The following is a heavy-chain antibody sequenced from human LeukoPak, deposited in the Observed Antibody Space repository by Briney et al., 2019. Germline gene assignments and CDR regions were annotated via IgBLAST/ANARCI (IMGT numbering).Heavy chain of an antibody. Sequence: ASVKVSCKASGYIFTNYGISWVRQAPGQGLEWMGWISAYNGNINYAQKLQGRVTMTTDTSTSTAYMELRSLRSDDTAVYYCAREIREYYYDSDRRGRAQNLVDYWGQGTLVTVSS. CDR1: GYIFTNYG. D-gene: IGHD3-22*01. V-gene: IGHV1-18*01. CDR2: ISAYNGNI. CDR3: AREIREYYYDSDRRGRAQNLVDY. J-gene: IGHJ4*02.